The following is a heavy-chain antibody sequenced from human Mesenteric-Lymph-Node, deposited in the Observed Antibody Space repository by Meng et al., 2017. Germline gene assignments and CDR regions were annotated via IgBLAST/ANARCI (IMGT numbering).Heavy chain of an antibody. V-gene: IGHV4-59*01. CDR2: IYYTVSL. CDR1: GDSISNYY. CDR3: ARVPRYYYDSSGYYYYYGMDV. D-gene: IGHD3-22*01. J-gene: IGHJ6*02. Sequence: SETLSLTCTVSGDSISNYYWTWIRQPPGKGLEWIGYIYYTVSLNYNPSLKSRVTISVDTSKNQFSLRLTSVTAADTAVYYCARVPRYYYDSSGYYYYYGMDVWGQGTTVTVS.